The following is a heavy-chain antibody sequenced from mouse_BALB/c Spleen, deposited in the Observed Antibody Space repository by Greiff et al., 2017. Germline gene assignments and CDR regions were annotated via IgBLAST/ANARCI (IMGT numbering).Heavy chain of an antibody. J-gene: IGHJ4*01. CDR1: GFTFSDYY. D-gene: IGHD2-1*01. V-gene: IGHV5-4*02. CDR3: ARDEGNYDAMDY. CDR2: ISDGGSYT. Sequence: EVQLVESGGGLVKPGGSLKLSCAASGFTFSDYYMYWVRQTPEKRLEWVATISDGGSYTYYPDSVKGRFTISRDNAKNNLYLQMSSLKSEDTAMYYCARDEGNYDAMDYWGQGTSVTVSS.